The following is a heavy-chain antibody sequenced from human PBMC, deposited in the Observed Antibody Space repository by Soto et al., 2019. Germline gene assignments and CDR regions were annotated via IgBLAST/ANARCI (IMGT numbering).Heavy chain of an antibody. D-gene: IGHD3-22*01. CDR2: IDYSGST. V-gene: IGHV4-30-4*01. J-gene: IGHJ4*02. CDR1: GGSISSGDYY. CDR3: ARFKNYYDSSGYYNYFDY. Sequence: QVQLQESGPGLVKPSQTLSLTCTVSGGSISSGDYYWSWIRQPPGKGLEWIGYIDYSGSTYYNPSLKSRVTISVDTSKNQFSLKLSSVTAADTAVYYCARFKNYYDSSGYYNYFDYWGQGTLVTVSS.